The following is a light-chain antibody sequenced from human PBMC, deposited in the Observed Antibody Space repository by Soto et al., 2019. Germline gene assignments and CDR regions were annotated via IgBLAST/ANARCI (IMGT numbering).Light chain of an antibody. V-gene: IGLV2-14*01. CDR3: SSYSTSSPLVV. Sequence: QSVLTQPASVSGSPGQSITISCIGTSSDVGGCNYVSWYQQSPGTVPKLMIYDVNNRPSGVSNRFSGSKSGNTASLTISGLQAEDEADYYCSSYSTSSPLVVFGGGTKLTVL. CDR2: DVN. J-gene: IGLJ2*01. CDR1: SSDVGGCNY.